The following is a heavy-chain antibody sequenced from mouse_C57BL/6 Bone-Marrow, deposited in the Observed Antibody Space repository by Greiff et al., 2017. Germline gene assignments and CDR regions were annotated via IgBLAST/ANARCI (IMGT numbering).Heavy chain of an antibody. CDR3: SGPYYYYSMDY. CDR2: ISSGSSTI. D-gene: IGHD2-10*01. Sequence: EVKLMESGGGLVKPGGSLKLSCAASGFTFSDYGMHWVRQAPEQGLEWVAYISSGSSTIYSADTVKGRFTISSDNATNTLFLQMTCLRSEDTAMYYCSGPYYYYSMDYWGQGTSVTGAS. CDR1: GFTFSDYG. J-gene: IGHJ4*01. V-gene: IGHV5-17*01.